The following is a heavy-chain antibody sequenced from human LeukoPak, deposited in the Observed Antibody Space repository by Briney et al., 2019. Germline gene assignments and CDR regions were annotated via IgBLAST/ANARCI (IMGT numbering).Heavy chain of an antibody. J-gene: IGHJ4*02. CDR3: ARETSSRLFDY. CDR2: VNPNSGGT. Sequence: ASLRVSCKTSGYTFTDDHLHWVRQAPGQGLEWMGWVNPNSGGTKYAQKFEGRVTITRDTSISTAYMELNNLRSDDTAVYYCARETSSRLFDYWGQGTLLTVSS. CDR1: GYTFTDDH. V-gene: IGHV1-2*02.